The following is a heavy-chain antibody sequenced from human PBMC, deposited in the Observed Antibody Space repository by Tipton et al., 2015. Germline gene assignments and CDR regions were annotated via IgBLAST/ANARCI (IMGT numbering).Heavy chain of an antibody. V-gene: IGHV4-34*01. D-gene: IGHD5-12*01. CDR2: INHTGGT. CDR3: ATGQVAGWFDP. J-gene: IGHJ5*02. Sequence: TLSLTCAVHDESFSGYYWSWIRQPPGKGLEWIGEINHTGGTKYTPSLKSRVFISVDTSKKQFSLRLSSMTAADTAVYYCATGQVAGWFDPWGQGTLVTISS. CDR1: DESFSGYY.